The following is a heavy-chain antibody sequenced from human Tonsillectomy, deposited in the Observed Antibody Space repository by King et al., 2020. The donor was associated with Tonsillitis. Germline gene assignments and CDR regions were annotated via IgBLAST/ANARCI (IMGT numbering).Heavy chain of an antibody. CDR3: ATGAGGGAAAGTGFDI. V-gene: IGHV3-48*02. CDR1: GFIFSNYD. CDR2: ISSSGSVT. J-gene: IGHJ3*02. Sequence: VQLVESGGGLVQPGGSLRLSCVASGFIFSNYDMNWVRQAPGTGLEWISFISSSGSVTYYGGSVKGRFTVSRDNAKNSLYLQMNSLRDGDTAVYYCATGAGGGAAAGTGFDIWGQGTMVTVSA. D-gene: IGHD6-13*01.